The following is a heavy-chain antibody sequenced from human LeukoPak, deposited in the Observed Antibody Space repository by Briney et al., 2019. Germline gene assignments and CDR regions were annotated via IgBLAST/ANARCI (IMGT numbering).Heavy chain of an antibody. Sequence: ASVKVSCKASGYTFIGYYIHWVRQAPGQGLEWMGWINPNSGGTNYAQRLQGRVTMTRDTSISTAYMELSGLRSDDTALYYCARDASPFDYWGQGTLVTVSS. CDR2: INPNSGGT. J-gene: IGHJ4*02. CDR1: GYTFIGYY. CDR3: ARDASPFDY. V-gene: IGHV1-2*02.